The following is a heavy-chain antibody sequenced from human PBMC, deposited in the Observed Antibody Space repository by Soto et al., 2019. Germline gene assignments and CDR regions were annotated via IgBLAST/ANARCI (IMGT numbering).Heavy chain of an antibody. D-gene: IGHD6-13*01. J-gene: IGHJ5*02. CDR2: INAANGDT. V-gene: IGHV1-3*01. CDR1: GYTFTSYG. Sequence: QVQLVQSGTEVKKPGASVKVSCKASGYTFTSYGIHWVRQAPGQRLEWMGWINAANGDTKYSPKFDGRGTITRDTSASTAYMELSSLRSEDTAVYYCVRRHVSATGIYWFEPWCQGTLVTVSS. CDR3: VRRHVSATGIYWFEP.